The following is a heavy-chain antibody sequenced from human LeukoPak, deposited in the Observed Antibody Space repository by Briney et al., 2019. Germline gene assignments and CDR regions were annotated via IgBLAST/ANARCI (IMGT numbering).Heavy chain of an antibody. CDR3: ARQSMTGNERGEDAFDI. J-gene: IGHJ3*02. D-gene: IGHD3-9*01. V-gene: IGHV1-18*01. CDR1: GYTFSRYG. Sequence: ASVKVSCKASGYTFSRYGISWVRQAPGQGLEWMGWISAHNGNTNYAQKSQGRVAMTTDTSTSTAYMELRSLRSDDTAVYYCARQSMTGNERGEDAFDIWGQGTMVTVSS. CDR2: ISAHNGNT.